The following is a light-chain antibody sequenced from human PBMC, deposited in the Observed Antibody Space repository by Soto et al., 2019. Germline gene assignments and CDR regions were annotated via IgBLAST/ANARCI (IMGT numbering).Light chain of an antibody. CDR2: GAD. CDR3: QHYYSYPLT. Sequence: IRMTQSPSSLSASTGDRVTITCRASQGISSYLAWYQQKVGKAPKLLIYGADTLRSGVPSRFSGSGSGTDFTLTISCLQSEDFATYYCQHYYSYPLTFGGGTKVDIK. V-gene: IGKV1-8*01. J-gene: IGKJ4*01. CDR1: QGISSY.